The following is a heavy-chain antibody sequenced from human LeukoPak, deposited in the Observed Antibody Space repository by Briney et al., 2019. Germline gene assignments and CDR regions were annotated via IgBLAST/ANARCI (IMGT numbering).Heavy chain of an antibody. J-gene: IGHJ4*02. CDR1: GFTFSSYA. D-gene: IGHD5-18*01. Sequence: GGPLRLSCAASGFTFSSYAMTWVRQAPGKGLEWVSAISAIGSTTYYADPVKGRFTISRDNAKNSLYLQMNSLRAEDTAVYYCARHLSGVTGYTYGRGIDYWGQGTLVTVSS. CDR2: ISAIGSTT. V-gene: IGHV3-48*04. CDR3: ARHLSGVTGYTYGRGIDY.